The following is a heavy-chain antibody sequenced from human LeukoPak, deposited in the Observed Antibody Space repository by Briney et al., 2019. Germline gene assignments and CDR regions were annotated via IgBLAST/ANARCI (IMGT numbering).Heavy chain of an antibody. CDR1: GFTFSSYS. J-gene: IGHJ4*02. CDR2: ISSSGSTI. V-gene: IGHV3-48*02. Sequence: GGSLRLSCAASGFTFSSYSMNWVRQAPGKGLEWISYISSSGSTINYADSVKGRFTISRDNAKNSLYLQMNSLRDEDTAVYYCASSGSYRFDYWGQGTLVTVSS. CDR3: ASSGSYRFDY. D-gene: IGHD1-26*01.